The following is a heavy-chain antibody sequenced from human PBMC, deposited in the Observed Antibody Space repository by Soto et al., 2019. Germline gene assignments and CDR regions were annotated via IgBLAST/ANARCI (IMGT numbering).Heavy chain of an antibody. J-gene: IGHJ6*02. CDR2: INAGKGIT. CDR1: GYTFTSHA. D-gene: IGHD3-9*01. V-gene: IGHV1-3*01. Sequence: ASVKVSCKASGYTFTSHAMHWVRQAPGQRLEWMGWINAGKGITKYSQKFQGRVTITRDTSASTAYMELSSLRSEDTAVYYCARDGTYYDILTGYYYGMDVWGQGTTVTVSS. CDR3: ARDGTYYDILTGYYYGMDV.